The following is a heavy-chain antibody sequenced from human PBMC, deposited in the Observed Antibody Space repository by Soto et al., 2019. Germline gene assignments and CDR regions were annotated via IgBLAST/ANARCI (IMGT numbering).Heavy chain of an antibody. D-gene: IGHD3-9*01. CDR2: ISAYNGNT. CDR3: ARDDDILTGYYSCVY. CDR1: GYTFTSYG. J-gene: IGHJ4*02. V-gene: IGHV1-18*01. Sequence: ASVKVSCKASGYTFTSYGISWVRQAPGQGLEWMGWISAYNGNTNYAQKLQGRVTMTTDTSTNTAYMELRSLRSDDSAVYYCARDDDILTGYYSCVYWGQGTLVTVSS.